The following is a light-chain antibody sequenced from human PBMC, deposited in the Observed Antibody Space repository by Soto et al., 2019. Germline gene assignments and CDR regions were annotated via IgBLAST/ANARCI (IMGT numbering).Light chain of an antibody. V-gene: IGKV3-20*01. Sequence: EIALTQSPGTLSLSPGERATLSCRASQSVSSSYLAWYQQKPGRAPRLLIYGASNRATGIPDRFSGSGSGTDFTLTISRLEPEDFAVYYCQQYGSSPTFGQGTRLEIK. CDR3: QQYGSSPT. J-gene: IGKJ5*01. CDR2: GAS. CDR1: QSVSSSY.